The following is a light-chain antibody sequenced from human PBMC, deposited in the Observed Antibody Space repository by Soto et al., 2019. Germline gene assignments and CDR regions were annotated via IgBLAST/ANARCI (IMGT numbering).Light chain of an antibody. Sequence: DIQMTQSPSSLSASVGDRVTITCRASRTIAGYVNWYQQRPGEAPNLLIYAASSLQSGVPSRFRGSGSGTDFTLTINSLQPEDFATVYCQQTYSTPGTFGQGTKVEIK. J-gene: IGKJ1*01. V-gene: IGKV1-39*01. CDR1: RTIAGY. CDR2: AAS. CDR3: QQTYSTPGT.